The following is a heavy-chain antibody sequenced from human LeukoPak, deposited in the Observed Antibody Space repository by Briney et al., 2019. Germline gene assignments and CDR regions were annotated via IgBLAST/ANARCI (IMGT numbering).Heavy chain of an antibody. V-gene: IGHV3-23*01. D-gene: IGHD2-2*01. J-gene: IGHJ4*02. CDR2: ISGSGGST. CDR3: AKALGGYCSSTSCSY. CDR1: GYTFSSYA. Sequence: GGSLRLSCAASGYTFSSYAMSWVRQAPGKGLEWVSAISGSGGSTYYADSGKGRFTISRDDSKNTLYLQMNSLRAEDTAVYYCAKALGGYCSSTSCSYWGQGTLVTVSS.